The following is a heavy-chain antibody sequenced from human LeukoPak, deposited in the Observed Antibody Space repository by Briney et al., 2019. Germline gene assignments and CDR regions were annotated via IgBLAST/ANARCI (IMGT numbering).Heavy chain of an antibody. CDR3: ARAVGIAAADAFDI. D-gene: IGHD6-13*01. Sequence: GGSLSLSCAAAGFTFSSYWMHWVRQAPGKGLVWVSRINSDGSSTSYADSVKGRFTISRDNAKNTLYLQMNSLRAEDTAVYYCARAVGIAAADAFDIWGQGTMVTVSS. CDR2: INSDGSST. V-gene: IGHV3-74*01. CDR1: GFTFSSYW. J-gene: IGHJ3*02.